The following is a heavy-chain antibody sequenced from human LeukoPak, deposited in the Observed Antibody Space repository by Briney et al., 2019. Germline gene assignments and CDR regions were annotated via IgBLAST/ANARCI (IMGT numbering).Heavy chain of an antibody. D-gene: IGHD7-27*01. CDR3: AKSPSWGSGLDAFDI. J-gene: IGHJ3*02. Sequence: PSETLSPTCTVSGGSISNYYWSWIRQPPGKGLEWIGYIYYTGSTKYNPSLKSRVTLSVDSSKTQFSLKLNSVTAADTAVYYCAKSPSWGSGLDAFDIWGQGTMVTVSS. V-gene: IGHV4-59*01. CDR2: IYYTGST. CDR1: GGSISNYY.